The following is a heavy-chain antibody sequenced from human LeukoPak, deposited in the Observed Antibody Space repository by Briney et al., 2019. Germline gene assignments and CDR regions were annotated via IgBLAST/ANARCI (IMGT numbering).Heavy chain of an antibody. J-gene: IGHJ6*02. D-gene: IGHD3-22*01. CDR1: GYTFTGYY. CDR2: INPNSGGT. CDR3: ARVDLSYYYDSSGYRRTDV. Sequence: ATVKVSCKASGYTFTGYYMHWVRQAPGQGLEWMGWINPNSGGTNYAQKFQGRVTMTRDTSISTAYMELSRLRSDDTAVYYCARVDLSYYYDSSGYRRTDVWGQGTTVTVSS. V-gene: IGHV1-2*02.